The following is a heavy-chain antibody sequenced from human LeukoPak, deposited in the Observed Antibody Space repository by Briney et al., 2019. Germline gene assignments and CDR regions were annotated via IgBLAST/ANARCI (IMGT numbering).Heavy chain of an antibody. V-gene: IGHV3-23*01. CDR2: ISGSGGST. D-gene: IGHD4-11*01. Sequence: GGSLRLSCAASGFTYSSYAMSWVRQAPGKGREWVSAISGSGGSTYYADSVKGRFTISRDNSKNTLYLQMNSLRAEDTAVYYCAKETAYSYPLYYFDYWGQGTLVTVSS. CDR1: GFTYSSYA. CDR3: AKETAYSYPLYYFDY. J-gene: IGHJ4*02.